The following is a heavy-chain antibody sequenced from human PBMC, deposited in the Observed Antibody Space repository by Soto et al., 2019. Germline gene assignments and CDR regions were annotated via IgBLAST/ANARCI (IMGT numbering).Heavy chain of an antibody. CDR3: ARGSSTVRGVTITVTNFDY. J-gene: IGHJ4*02. D-gene: IGHD3-10*01. CDR1: GFNFNDYY. CDR2: ISSSSSDT. Sequence: QVHLVESGGGLVKPGGSLRISCAASGFNFNDYYMNWIHQTPGKGLEWISYISSSSSDTKYADSVKGRFTISRDNANTSLYLQMHSLRAEDTAVYFCARGSSTVRGVTITVTNFDYWGQGTLVTVSS. V-gene: IGHV3-11*06.